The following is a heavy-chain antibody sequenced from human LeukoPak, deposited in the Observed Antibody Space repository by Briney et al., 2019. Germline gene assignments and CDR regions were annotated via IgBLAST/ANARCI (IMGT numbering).Heavy chain of an antibody. V-gene: IGHV1-18*01. CDR3: ASPAGHSYYYYGMDV. CDR2: ISAYNGNT. J-gene: IGHJ6*04. Sequence: ASVKVSCKASGYTFTSYGISWVRQAPGQGLEWMGWISAYNGNTNYAQKLQGRVTMTTDTSTSTAYMELRSLRSDDTAVYYCASPAGHSYYYYGMDVWGKGTTVTVSS. CDR1: GYTFTSYG.